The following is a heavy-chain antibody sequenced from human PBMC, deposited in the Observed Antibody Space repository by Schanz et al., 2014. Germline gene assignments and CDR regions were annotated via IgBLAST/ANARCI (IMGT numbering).Heavy chain of an antibody. J-gene: IGHJ4*02. CDR2: ISSSSSYI. CDR1: GFTVSSDH. Sequence: EVQLVESGGGFVQPGGSLGLSCVVSGFTVSSDHMSWVRQAPGKGLEWVSSISSSSSYIYYADSVKGRFTISRDNAKNSLYLQMNSLRAEDTAVYYCARVHHYDPSGWGYFDYWGQGALVTVSS. D-gene: IGHD3-22*01. V-gene: IGHV3-21*01. CDR3: ARVHHYDPSGWGYFDY.